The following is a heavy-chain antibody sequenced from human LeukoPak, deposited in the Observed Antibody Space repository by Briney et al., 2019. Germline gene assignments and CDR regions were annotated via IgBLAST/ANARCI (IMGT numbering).Heavy chain of an antibody. V-gene: IGHV3-21*01. CDR3: ASCSGGSCYSPFDY. Sequence: PGGSLRLSCAASGFTFSSYSMNWVRQAPGKGLECVSSISSSSSYIYYADSVKGRFTISRDNAKNSLYLQMNSLRAEDTAVYYCASCSGGSCYSPFDYWGQGTLVTVSS. D-gene: IGHD2-15*01. J-gene: IGHJ4*02. CDR1: GFTFSSYS. CDR2: ISSSSSYI.